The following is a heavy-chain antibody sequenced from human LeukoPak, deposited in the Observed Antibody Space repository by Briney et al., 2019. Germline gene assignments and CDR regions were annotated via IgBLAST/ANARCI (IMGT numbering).Heavy chain of an antibody. D-gene: IGHD5-18*01. CDR1: GFTVSTNC. CDR3: ARVDTVMAYYFDL. Sequence: PGGSLRLSCAASGFTVSTNCMTWVRQAPGKGLEWVSTIYRGGTTYYADSVMGRFNISRHNSRNTLYLQMNSLRAEDTSVYHCARVDTVMAYYFDLWGQGTLVTVSS. V-gene: IGHV3-53*04. J-gene: IGHJ4*02. CDR2: IYRGGTT.